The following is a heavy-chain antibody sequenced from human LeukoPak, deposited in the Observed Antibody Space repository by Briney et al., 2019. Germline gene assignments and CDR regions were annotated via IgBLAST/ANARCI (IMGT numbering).Heavy chain of an antibody. V-gene: IGHV3-21*01. CDR2: ISSSSSYI. D-gene: IGHD3-22*01. CDR1: GFTFSSYS. Sequence: GGSLRLSCAASGFTFSSYSMNWVRQAPGKGLEWVSSISSSSSYIYYADSVKGRFTISRDNAKNSLYLQMNSLRAEDTAVYYCAREEGHYYDSSGYPDYWGQGTLVTVSS. CDR3: AREEGHYYDSSGYPDY. J-gene: IGHJ4*02.